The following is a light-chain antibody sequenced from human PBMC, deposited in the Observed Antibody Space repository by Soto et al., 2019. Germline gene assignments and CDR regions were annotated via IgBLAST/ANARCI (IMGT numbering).Light chain of an antibody. CDR3: QQYGSSPET. CDR1: QSVSSSY. V-gene: IGKV3-20*01. Sequence: EIVMTQSPATLSVSPGERVTLSCRASQSVSSSYLAWYQQKPGQAPRLLIYGASSRATGIPDRFSGSGSGTDFTLTISRLEPEDFAVYYCQQYGSSPETFGQGTKVDIK. J-gene: IGKJ1*01. CDR2: GAS.